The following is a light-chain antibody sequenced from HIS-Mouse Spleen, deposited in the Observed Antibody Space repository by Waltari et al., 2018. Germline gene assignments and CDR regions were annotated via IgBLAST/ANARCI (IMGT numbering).Light chain of an antibody. V-gene: IGLV2-23*01. CDR3: CSYAGSSTWV. J-gene: IGLJ3*02. CDR1: SSDVGSYNF. CDR2: EGS. Sequence: QSALTQPASVSGSPGQSITISCTGTSSDVGSYNFFSWYQQHPGKAPKPMIYEGSKRPSGVSNRFSGSKSGNTASLTISGLQAEDEADYYCCSYAGSSTWVFGGGTKLTVL.